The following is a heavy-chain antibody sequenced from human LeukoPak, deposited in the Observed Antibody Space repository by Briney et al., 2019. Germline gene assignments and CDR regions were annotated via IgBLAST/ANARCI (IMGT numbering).Heavy chain of an antibody. J-gene: IGHJ4*02. CDR2: INHNGST. CDR3: ARVIRGEARSYGSGSYLFPLDY. CDR1: GGSFSGYY. V-gene: IGHV4-34*01. D-gene: IGHD3-10*01. Sequence: SETLSLTCAVYGGSFSGYYWSWIRQPPGKGLEWIGEINHNGSTNYNPSLKSRVTISVDTSKNQFSLKLSSVTAADTAVYYCARVIRGEARSYGSGSYLFPLDYWGQGTPVTVSS.